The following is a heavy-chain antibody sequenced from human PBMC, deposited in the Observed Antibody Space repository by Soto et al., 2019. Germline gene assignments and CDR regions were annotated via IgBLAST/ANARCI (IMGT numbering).Heavy chain of an antibody. CDR1: GYTFTGYY. J-gene: IGHJ4*02. Sequence: GASVKVSCKASGYTFTGYYMHWVRQAPGQGLEWMGWINPNSGGTNYAQKFQGWVTMTRDTSISTAYMELSRLRSDDTAVYYCARETIGGGWYRPSVDGAFDYWGQGTLVTVSS. D-gene: IGHD6-19*01. CDR3: ARETIGGGWYRPSVDGAFDY. V-gene: IGHV1-2*04. CDR2: INPNSGGT.